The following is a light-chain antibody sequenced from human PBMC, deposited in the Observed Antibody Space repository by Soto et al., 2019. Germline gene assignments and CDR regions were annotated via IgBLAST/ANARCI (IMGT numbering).Light chain of an antibody. CDR3: SSYTSDSTFE. CDR2: DVS. Sequence: QSALTQPASMSGSPGQSITISCTGTSSDIGNYNYVSWFQQHPGRAPKVMIYDVSYRPSGVSNRFSGSKSGNTASLTISGLQSEDEADYYCSSYTSDSTFEFGGGTKLTVL. V-gene: IGLV2-14*03. CDR1: SSDIGNYNY. J-gene: IGLJ3*02.